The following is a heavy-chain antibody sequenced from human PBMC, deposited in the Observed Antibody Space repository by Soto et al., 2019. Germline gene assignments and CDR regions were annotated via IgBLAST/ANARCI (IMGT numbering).Heavy chain of an antibody. D-gene: IGHD3-22*01. Sequence: QVQLVQSGAEVKKPGSSVKVSCKASGGTFRSYAISWVRQAPGQGLEWMGGIIPIFGTANYAQKFQGRVTITADESTSKAYMELSILRSEDTAVYYCARVGYYDSERGMDVWGQGTTVTVSS. V-gene: IGHV1-69*12. J-gene: IGHJ6*02. CDR3: ARVGYYDSERGMDV. CDR1: GGTFRSYA. CDR2: IIPIFGTA.